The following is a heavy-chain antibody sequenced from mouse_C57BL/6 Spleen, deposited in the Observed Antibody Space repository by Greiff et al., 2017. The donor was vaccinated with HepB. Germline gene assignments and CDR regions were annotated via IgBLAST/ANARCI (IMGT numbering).Heavy chain of an antibody. CDR3: ASGNGNYRFGYFDY. CDR1: GYTFTGYW. D-gene: IGHD2-1*01. Sequence: VMLVESGAELMKPGASVKLSCKATGYTFTGYWIEWVKQRPGHGLEWIGEILPGSGSTNYNEKFKGKATFTADTSSNTAYMQLSSLTTEDSAIYYCASGNGNYRFGYFDYWGQGTTLTVSS. J-gene: IGHJ2*01. V-gene: IGHV1-9*01. CDR2: ILPGSGST.